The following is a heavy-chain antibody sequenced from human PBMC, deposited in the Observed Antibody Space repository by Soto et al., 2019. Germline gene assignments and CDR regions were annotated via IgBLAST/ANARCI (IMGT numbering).Heavy chain of an antibody. CDR1: GFTFSGYA. J-gene: IGHJ4*02. V-gene: IGHV3-23*01. D-gene: IGHD2-15*01. CDR3: AKRAVVGAARYFDY. Sequence: EVQLLESGGGLVQPGGSLRLSCAASGFTFSGYAMSWVRQAPGKGLEWVSTIGTSGSNSYYPDSVKGRFTISRDNSKNTLYLQMNSLRAEDTDVYYCAKRAVVGAARYFDYWGLGTLVTVSS. CDR2: IGTSGSNS.